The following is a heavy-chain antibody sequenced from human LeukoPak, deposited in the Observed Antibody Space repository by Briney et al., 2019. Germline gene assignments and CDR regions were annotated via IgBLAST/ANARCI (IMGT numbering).Heavy chain of an antibody. V-gene: IGHV1-46*01. CDR3: ARVGQWLVGGDYYYGMDV. CDR1: GYTFTSYY. J-gene: IGHJ6*02. CDR2: INPSGGNT. D-gene: IGHD6-19*01. Sequence: ASVKVSCKASGYTFTSYYMHWVRQAPGQGLEWMGIINPSGGNTNYAQKLQGRVTMTTDTSTSTAYMELRSLRSDDTAVYYCARVGQWLVGGDYYYGMDVWGQGTTVTVSS.